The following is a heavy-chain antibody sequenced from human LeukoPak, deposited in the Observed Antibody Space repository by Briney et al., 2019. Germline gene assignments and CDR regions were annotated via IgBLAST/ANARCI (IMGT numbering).Heavy chain of an antibody. CDR1: GGSISSSSYY. D-gene: IGHD3-22*01. J-gene: IGHJ5*02. Sequence: PSETLSLTCTVSGGSISSSSYYWGWIRQPPGKGLEWVGSIYYSGSTYYNPSLKSRVTISVDTSKNQFSLKLSSVTAADTAVYYCARGDYYDSSGYYYVRERPNWFDPWGQGTLVTVSS. CDR2: IYYSGST. CDR3: ARGDYYDSSGYYYVRERPNWFDP. V-gene: IGHV4-39*07.